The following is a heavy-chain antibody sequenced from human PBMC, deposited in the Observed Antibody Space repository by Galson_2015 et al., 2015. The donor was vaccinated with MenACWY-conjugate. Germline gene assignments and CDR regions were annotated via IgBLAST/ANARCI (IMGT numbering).Heavy chain of an antibody. J-gene: IGHJ4*02. CDR2: IYHTGST. CDR3: ARGGGIAVAGD. Sequence: LSLTCTVSGYSFSSGWYWTWIRQPPGKGLEWIASIYHTGSTYYNPSLKSRVSISIQTSNNQFSLNLNSVTAADTAMYYCARGGGIAVAGDWGQGTLVTVSS. D-gene: IGHD6-19*01. CDR1: GYSFSSGWY. V-gene: IGHV4-38-2*02.